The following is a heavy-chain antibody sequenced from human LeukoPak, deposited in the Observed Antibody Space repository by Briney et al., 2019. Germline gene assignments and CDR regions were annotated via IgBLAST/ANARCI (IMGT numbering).Heavy chain of an antibody. V-gene: IGHV1-2*02. J-gene: IGHJ4*02. Sequence: GASVKVSCKASGYTFTGYYMHWVRQAPGQGLEWMGWINPNSGGTNYAQKFQGRVTMTRDTSTSTVYMELSRLRSDDTAVYYCARDIRGRWSGYLQFDYWGQGTLVTVSS. CDR2: INPNSGGT. CDR3: ARDIRGRWSGYLQFDY. CDR1: GYTFTGYY. D-gene: IGHD3-3*01.